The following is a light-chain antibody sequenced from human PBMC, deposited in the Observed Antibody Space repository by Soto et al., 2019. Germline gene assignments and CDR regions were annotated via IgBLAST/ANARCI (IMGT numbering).Light chain of an antibody. J-gene: IGLJ2*01. V-gene: IGLV2-14*01. CDR1: SSDVGGYNY. CDR3: SSKTSSSTLGGHVV. Sequence: QSVLTQPASVSGSPGQSITISCTGTSSDVGGYNYVSWYQQHPGKAPKLMIYEVSNRPSGVSNRFSGSKSDNTASLTISGLQAEDEADYYCSSKTSSSTLGGHVVFGGGTKVTVL. CDR2: EVS.